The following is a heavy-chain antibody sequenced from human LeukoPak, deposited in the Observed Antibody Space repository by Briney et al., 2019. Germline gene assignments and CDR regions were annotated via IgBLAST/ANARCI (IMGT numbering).Heavy chain of an antibody. CDR1: GDSFTTYG. CDR2: ISAYNGNT. Sequence: ASVKVSCKASGDSFTTYGLNWVRQAPGQGLEWMGWISAYNGNTNYAQKLQGRVTMTTDTSTSTAYMELRSLRSDDTAVYYCARVSSSWRRGPDYWGQGTLVTVSS. V-gene: IGHV1-18*01. D-gene: IGHD6-13*01. CDR3: ARVSSSWRRGPDY. J-gene: IGHJ4*02.